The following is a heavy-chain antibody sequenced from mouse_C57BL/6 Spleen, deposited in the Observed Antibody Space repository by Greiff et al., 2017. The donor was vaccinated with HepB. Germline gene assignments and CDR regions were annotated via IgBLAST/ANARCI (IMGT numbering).Heavy chain of an antibody. D-gene: IGHD1-2*01. CDR1: GYAFTNYL. CDR3: ARRTTAWYFDV. J-gene: IGHJ1*03. V-gene: IGHV1-54*01. CDR2: INPGSGGT. Sequence: VKLMESGAELVRPGTSVKVSCKASGYAFTNYLIEWVKQRPGQGLEWIGVINPGSGGTNYNEKFKGKATLTADKSSSTAYMQLSSLTSEDSAVYFCARRTTAWYFDVWGTGTTVTVSS.